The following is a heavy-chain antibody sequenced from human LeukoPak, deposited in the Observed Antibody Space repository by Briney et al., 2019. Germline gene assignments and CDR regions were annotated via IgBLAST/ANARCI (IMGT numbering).Heavy chain of an antibody. CDR1: GGSISSYY. D-gene: IGHD6-19*01. V-gene: IGHV4-59*08. CDR3: ARHPHKYSSGWYHFDY. CDR2: IYYSGST. Sequence: PSETLSLTCTVSGGSISSYYWSWIRQPPGKGLEWIGYIYYSGSTNYNPSLKSRVTISVDTSKNQFSPKLSSVTAADAAVYYCARHPHKYSSGWYHFDYWGQGTLVTVSS. J-gene: IGHJ4*02.